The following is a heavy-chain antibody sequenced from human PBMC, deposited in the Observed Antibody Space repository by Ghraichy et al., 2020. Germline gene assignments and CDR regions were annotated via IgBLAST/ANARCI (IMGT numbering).Heavy chain of an antibody. V-gene: IGHV4-38-2*02. CDR2: IYHSGST. CDR3: ARDPSENDYGDFGDY. CDR1: GYSISSGYY. D-gene: IGHD4-17*01. J-gene: IGHJ4*02. Sequence: SETLSLTCAVSGYSISSGYYWGWIRQPPGKGLEWIGSIYHSGSTYYNPSLKSRVTISVDTSKNQFSLKLSSVTAADTAVYYCARDPSENDYGDFGDYWGQGTLVTVSS.